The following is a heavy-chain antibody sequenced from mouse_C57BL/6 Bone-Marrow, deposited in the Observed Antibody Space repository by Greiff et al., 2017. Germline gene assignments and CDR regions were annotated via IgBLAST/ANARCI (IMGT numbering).Heavy chain of an antibody. CDR3: ARLSTMVTENYAMDY. Sequence: QVQLQQPGAELVEPGASVKLSCKASGYTFTSYWMQWVKQRPGQGLEWIGEIDPSDSYTNYNQKFKGKATLTVDTSSSTAYMQLSSLTSEDSAVYYCARLSTMVTENYAMDYWGQGTSVTVSS. V-gene: IGHV1-50*01. CDR2: IDPSDSYT. D-gene: IGHD2-2*01. J-gene: IGHJ4*01. CDR1: GYTFTSYW.